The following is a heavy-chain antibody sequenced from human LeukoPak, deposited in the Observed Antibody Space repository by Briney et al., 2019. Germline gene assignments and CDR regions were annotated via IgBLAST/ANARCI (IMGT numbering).Heavy chain of an antibody. Sequence: GGSLRLSCAASGFTFSGYEMNWVRQAPGKGLEWVSYISSSGSTIYYADSVKGRFTISRDNAKNSLYLQMNSLRAEDTAVYYCARVPPGDTMVRGAHFDPWGQGTLVTVSS. CDR2: ISSSGSTI. CDR1: GFTFSGYE. V-gene: IGHV3-48*03. CDR3: ARVPPGDTMVRGAHFDP. J-gene: IGHJ5*02. D-gene: IGHD3-10*01.